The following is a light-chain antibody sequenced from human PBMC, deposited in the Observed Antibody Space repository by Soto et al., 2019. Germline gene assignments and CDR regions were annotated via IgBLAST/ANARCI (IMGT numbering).Light chain of an antibody. CDR2: AAS. J-gene: IGKJ4*01. CDR3: QQRSNWPPLT. Sequence: EIVLTQSPGTLSLSPGERATLSCRASQSISSSYLAWYQQKPGQAPRLLIYAASSRATGIPDRFSGSGSGTDFTLTISSLEPEDFAVYSCQQRSNWPPLTFGGGTKVDIK. CDR1: QSISSSY. V-gene: IGKV3D-20*02.